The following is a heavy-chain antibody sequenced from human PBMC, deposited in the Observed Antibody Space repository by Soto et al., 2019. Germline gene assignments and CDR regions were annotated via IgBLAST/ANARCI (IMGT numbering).Heavy chain of an antibody. J-gene: IGHJ5*02. Sequence: PSETLSLTCAVYGGSFSGYYWSWIRQPPGKGLEWIGEINHSGSTNYNPSLKSRVTISVDTSKNQFSLKLSSVTAADTAVYYCARGGAVLRFLEWQNNWFDPWGKVTLVT. V-gene: IGHV4-34*01. CDR3: ARGGAVLRFLEWQNNWFDP. CDR2: INHSGST. D-gene: IGHD3-3*01. CDR1: GGSFSGYY.